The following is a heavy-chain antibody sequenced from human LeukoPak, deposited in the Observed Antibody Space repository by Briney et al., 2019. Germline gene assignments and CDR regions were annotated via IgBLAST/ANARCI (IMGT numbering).Heavy chain of an antibody. D-gene: IGHD6-19*01. V-gene: IGHV1-69*06. J-gene: IGHJ3*02. CDR2: IIPIFGTA. Sequence: SVKVSCKASGGTFSSYAISWVRQAPGQGLEWMGGIIPIFGTANYAQKFQGRVTITADKSTSTAYMELRSLRSDDTAVYYCARDLVFAYSSGWYLHDAFDIWGQGTMVTVSS. CDR1: GGTFSSYA. CDR3: ARDLVFAYSSGWYLHDAFDI.